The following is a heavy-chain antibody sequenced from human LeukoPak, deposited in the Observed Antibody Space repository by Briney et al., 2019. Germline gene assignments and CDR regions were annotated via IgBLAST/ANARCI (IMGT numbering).Heavy chain of an antibody. CDR1: GYTFTKYG. Sequence: ASVKVSCKASGYTFTKYGVSWVRQAPGQGLEWMGWMNPNSGNTGYAQKFQGRVTMTRNTSISTAFMELSSLRSEDTAVYYCARRNTIMVAGLDYWGQGTLVTVSS. V-gene: IGHV1-8*01. J-gene: IGHJ4*02. CDR3: ARRNTIMVAGLDY. D-gene: IGHD5-24*01. CDR2: MNPNSGNT.